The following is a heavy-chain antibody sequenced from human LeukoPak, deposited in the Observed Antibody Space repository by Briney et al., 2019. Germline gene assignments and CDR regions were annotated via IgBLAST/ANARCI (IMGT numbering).Heavy chain of an antibody. V-gene: IGHV4-34*01. J-gene: IGHJ4*02. Sequence: SETLSLTCAVSGGPFSGYFWSWIRQSSGKGLEWIGEIHNSGTTNYNPSLNSRVTISEDTSKNQFYLNLSSVTAADTAVYYCARRYYYNLGSFPFDFWGQGTLATVSS. D-gene: IGHD3-10*01. CDR2: IHNSGTT. CDR1: GGPFSGYF. CDR3: ARRYYYNLGSFPFDF.